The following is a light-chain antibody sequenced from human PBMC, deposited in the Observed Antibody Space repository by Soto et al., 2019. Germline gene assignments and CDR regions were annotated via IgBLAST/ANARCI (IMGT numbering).Light chain of an antibody. J-gene: IGLJ1*01. CDR2: EVS. CDR3: SSYSGTNYHYV. CDR1: SSDVGGYNY. V-gene: IGLV2-8*01. Sequence: QSVLTQPPSVSGSFGQSVTISCTGTSSDVGGYNYVSWYQQHPGKAPKLMIYEVSEQPSGVPDRFSGSKSGNTASLTVSGLQADDEADYYCSSYSGTNYHYVFGTGTKVTVL.